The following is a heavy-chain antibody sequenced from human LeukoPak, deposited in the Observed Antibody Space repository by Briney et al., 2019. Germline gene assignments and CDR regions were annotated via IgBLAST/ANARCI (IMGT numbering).Heavy chain of an antibody. D-gene: IGHD3-10*01. J-gene: IGHJ6*04. CDR2: MNPNSGNT. Sequence: ASVKVSCKASGYTFTSYDINWVRQATGQGLEWMGWMNPNSGNTGYAQKFQGRVTITADESTSTAYMELSSLRSEDTAVYYCARADMVRGVHPYYYYGMDVWGKGTTVTVSS. V-gene: IGHV1-8*01. CDR1: GYTFTSYD. CDR3: ARADMVRGVHPYYYYGMDV.